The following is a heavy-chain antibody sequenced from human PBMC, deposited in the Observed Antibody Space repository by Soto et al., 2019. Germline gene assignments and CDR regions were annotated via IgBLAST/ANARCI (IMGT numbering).Heavy chain of an antibody. V-gene: IGHV4-30-4*01. Sequence: SETLSLTCTVSGGSISSSDYYWSWLRQSPGRGLEWIGYIYYNPSLRSRVAISVDTSKSQFSLKLSSVTAADTAVYFCAGDYESSGYISYWGQGTLVTV. CDR3: AGDYESSGYISY. CDR1: GGSISSSDYY. CDR2: I. D-gene: IGHD3-22*01. J-gene: IGHJ4*02.